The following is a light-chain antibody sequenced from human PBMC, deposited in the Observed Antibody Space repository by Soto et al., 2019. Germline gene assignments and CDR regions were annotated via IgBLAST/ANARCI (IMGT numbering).Light chain of an antibody. CDR2: GAT. J-gene: IGKJ5*01. Sequence: KVMTQSPVTLSVSPWERATLSCRASQSVRSNLAWYQQKPGQAPRLLIYGATTRATGIPARFSGSGSGTEFTLTISSLEPEDFAVYYCQQRSDWPPITFGQGTRLEIK. CDR3: QQRSDWPPIT. CDR1: QSVRSN. V-gene: IGKV3-15*01.